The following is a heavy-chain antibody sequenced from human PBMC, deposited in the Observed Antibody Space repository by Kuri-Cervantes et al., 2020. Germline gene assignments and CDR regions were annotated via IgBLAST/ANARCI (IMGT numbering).Heavy chain of an antibody. CDR1: GFTASDHS. D-gene: IGHD3-10*01. J-gene: IGHJ4*02. Sequence: GESLKISCVASGFTASDHSMDWVRQAPGKGLEWVAHTRNKANSYTTEYAASVKGRFTISRDDSKNSLYLQMNSLKTEDTAVYYCAKGSALDYWGQGTLVTVSS. CDR3: AKGSALDY. CDR2: TRNKANSYTT. V-gene: IGHV3-72*01.